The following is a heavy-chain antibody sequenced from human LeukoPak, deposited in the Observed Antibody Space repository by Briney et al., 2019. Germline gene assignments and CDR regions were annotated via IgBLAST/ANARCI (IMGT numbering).Heavy chain of an antibody. D-gene: IGHD4-23*01. CDR2: INPNTGVT. CDR3: ARVDAYGGNYYFFDY. Sequence: ASVKVSCKASGYAFTDYYLHWVRQAPGQGLEGMGQINPNTGVTDYAQKFQGRVSMTRDTSINTAYIEVSRLTSDDTAVYYCARVDAYGGNYYFFDYWGQGTLVTVSS. J-gene: IGHJ4*02. V-gene: IGHV1-2*06. CDR1: GYAFTDYY.